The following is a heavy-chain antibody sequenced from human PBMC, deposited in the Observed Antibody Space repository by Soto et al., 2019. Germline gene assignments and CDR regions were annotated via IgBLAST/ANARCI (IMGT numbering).Heavy chain of an antibody. CDR1: GYNFINYW. V-gene: IGHV5-51*01. CDR3: ARIPRGVLRYFDWLSRHWFDP. J-gene: IGHJ5*02. Sequence: PGESLKISCKGSGYNFINYWIGWVRQMPGKGLEWMGIIWPDDSDTRFSPSFQGQVTISVDKSISTAYLQWSSLKASDTAMYYCARIPRGVLRYFDWLSRHWFDPWGQGTLVTVSS. D-gene: IGHD3-9*01. CDR2: IWPDDSDT.